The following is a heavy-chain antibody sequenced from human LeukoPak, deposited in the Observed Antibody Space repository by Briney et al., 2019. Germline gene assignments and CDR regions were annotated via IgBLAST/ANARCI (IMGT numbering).Heavy chain of an antibody. CDR1: GFTFSTYS. Sequence: PGGSLRLSCAASGFTFSTYSMNCVRQAPGKGLEWMGGFDPEDGETIYAQKFQGRVTMTEDTSTDTAYMELSSLRSEDTAVYYCATRYSGTTDAFDIWGQGTMVTVSS. D-gene: IGHD1-26*01. V-gene: IGHV1-24*01. J-gene: IGHJ3*02. CDR3: ATRYSGTTDAFDI. CDR2: FDPEDGET.